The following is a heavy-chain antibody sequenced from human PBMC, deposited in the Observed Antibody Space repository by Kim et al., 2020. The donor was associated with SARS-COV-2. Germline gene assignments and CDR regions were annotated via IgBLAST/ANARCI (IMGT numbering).Heavy chain of an antibody. CDR3: AKSFDLEYYYGMDV. J-gene: IGHJ6*02. CDR2: IWYDGSNK. V-gene: IGHV3-33*06. CDR1: GFTFSSYA. D-gene: IGHD1-1*01. Sequence: GGSLRLSCAASGFTFSSYAMHWVRQAPGKGLEWVAVIWYDGSNKYYADSVKGRFTISRDNSKNTLYLQMNSLRAEDTAVYYCAKSFDLEYYYGMDVWGQGTTVTVSS.